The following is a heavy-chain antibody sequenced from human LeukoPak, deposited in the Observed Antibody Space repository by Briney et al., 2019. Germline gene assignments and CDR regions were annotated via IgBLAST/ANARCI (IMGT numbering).Heavy chain of an antibody. Sequence: ASVKVSCKASGYTFTSYDINWVRQAPGQGLEWMGWMNPNSGHTGYAQKFQGRVTMTRNTSISTAYMELSSLRSEDTAVSYCARGQYYYGSGSYGVYYYYGMDVWGQGTTVTVSS. CDR1: GYTFTSYD. CDR3: ARGQYYYGSGSYGVYYYYGMDV. CDR2: MNPNSGHT. J-gene: IGHJ6*02. D-gene: IGHD3-10*01. V-gene: IGHV1-8*01.